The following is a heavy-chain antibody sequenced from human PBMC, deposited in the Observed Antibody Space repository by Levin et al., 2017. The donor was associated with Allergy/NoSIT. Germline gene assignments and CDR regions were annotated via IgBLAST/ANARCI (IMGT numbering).Heavy chain of an antibody. CDR1: GFPFSSYS. CDR3: ARARGSNVVVPAASDY. Sequence: LSLTCAASGFPFSSYSMNWVRQAPGKGLEWVSYISSSSSTIYYADSVKGRFTISRDNAKNSLYLQMNSLRAEDTAVYYCARARGSNVVVPAASDYWGQGTLVTVSS. D-gene: IGHD2-2*01. J-gene: IGHJ4*02. V-gene: IGHV3-48*01. CDR2: ISSSSSTI.